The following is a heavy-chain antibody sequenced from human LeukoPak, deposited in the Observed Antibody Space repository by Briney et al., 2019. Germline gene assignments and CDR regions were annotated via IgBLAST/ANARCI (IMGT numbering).Heavy chain of an antibody. J-gene: IGHJ4*02. D-gene: IGHD1-1*01. CDR2: IYHSGST. Sequence: SETLSLTCTVSGYSISSGYYWGWIRQPPGKGLEWIGSIYHSGSTYYNPSLKSRVTISVDTSKNQFSLNLSSVTAADTAVYYCARRRAMENYFDYWGQGTLVTVSS. CDR3: ARRRAMENYFDY. CDR1: GYSISSGYY. V-gene: IGHV4-38-2*02.